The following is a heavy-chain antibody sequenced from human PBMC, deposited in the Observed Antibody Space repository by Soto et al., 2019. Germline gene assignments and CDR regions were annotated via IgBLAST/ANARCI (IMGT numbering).Heavy chain of an antibody. D-gene: IGHD2-21*02. V-gene: IGHV2-5*02. CDR2: IYWDDDK. J-gene: IGHJ6*02. CDR1: GFSLSTGGVG. CDR3: IQSRCGGDCLQSYASHYSYGMDV. Sequence: QITLKESGPTLVKPTQTLTLTCTFSGFSLSTGGVGVGWIRQPPGKALEWLALIYWDDDKRYSPSLRSRLTICRDTSKYQVVLTMTNMDPVDTATYHCIQSRCGGDCLQSYASHYSYGMDVWGHVTTVTVSS.